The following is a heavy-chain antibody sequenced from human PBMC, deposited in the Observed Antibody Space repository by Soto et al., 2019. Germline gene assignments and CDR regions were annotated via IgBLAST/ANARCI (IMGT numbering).Heavy chain of an antibody. D-gene: IGHD6-13*01. CDR2: INAGNGNT. CDR3: ARELGSGYSSSWYPHYYYGMDV. CDR1: GYTFTSYA. Sequence: ASVKVSCKASGYTFTSYAMHWVRQAPGQRLEWMGWINAGNGNTKYSQKFQGRVTITRDTSASTAYMELSSLRSEDTAVYYCARELGSGYSSSWYPHYYYGMDVWGQGTTVTVS. J-gene: IGHJ6*02. V-gene: IGHV1-3*01.